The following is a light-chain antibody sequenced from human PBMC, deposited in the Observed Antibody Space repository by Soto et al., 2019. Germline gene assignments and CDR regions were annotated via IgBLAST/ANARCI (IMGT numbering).Light chain of an antibody. CDR2: DAS. V-gene: IGKV1-5*01. Sequence: DIQMTQSPSTLSASVGDRVTITCRASQSISSWLAWYQQKPGKAPKLLIYDASSLESGVPSRFSGSGSGTDFTLTISSLQPEDFATYYCQQLNSYPTFGQGTRLE. CDR1: QSISSW. CDR3: QQLNSYPT. J-gene: IGKJ5*01.